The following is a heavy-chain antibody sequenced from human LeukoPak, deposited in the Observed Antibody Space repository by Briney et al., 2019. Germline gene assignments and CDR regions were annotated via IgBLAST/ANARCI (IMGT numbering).Heavy chain of an antibody. Sequence: GGSLRLSCAASGFTFSSYAMSWVRQAPGKGLEWVSAVSGSGGSTYYADSVKGRFTISRDNSKNTLYLQTNSLRAEDTAVYYCGTEYYDFWSGYSTGGDYFDYWGQGTLVTVSS. CDR2: VSGSGGST. CDR3: GTEYYDFWSGYSTGGDYFDY. D-gene: IGHD3-3*01. V-gene: IGHV3-23*01. CDR1: GFTFSSYA. J-gene: IGHJ4*02.